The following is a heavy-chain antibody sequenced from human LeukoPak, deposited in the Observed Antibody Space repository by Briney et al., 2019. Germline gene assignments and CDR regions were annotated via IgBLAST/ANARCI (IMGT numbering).Heavy chain of an antibody. CDR1: GYTFTGYY. D-gene: IGHD6-13*01. CDR2: INPNSGVT. V-gene: IGHV1-2*06. Sequence: ASVKVSCKASGYTFTGYYMHWVRQAPGQGLEWMGRINPNSGVTNYAQNFQGRVTMTRDTSISTAYMELSRLRSDDTAVYYCARDLHGYSSSWSTQQDHYYYYYYMDVWGKGTTVTVSS. CDR3: ARDLHGYSSSWSTQQDHYYYYYYMDV. J-gene: IGHJ6*03.